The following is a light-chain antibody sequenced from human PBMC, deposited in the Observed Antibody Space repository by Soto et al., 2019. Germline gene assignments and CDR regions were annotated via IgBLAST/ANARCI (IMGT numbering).Light chain of an antibody. CDR1: SSNIGNNA. V-gene: IGLV1-44*01. Sequence: QAVVTQPPSASGTPGQTVTISCSGSSSNIGNNAVNWYQQLPGTAPKLLISSNNQRPSGVPDRFSGSKSGTSVFLAISGLQSEDEADYYCGAWDDSLRGPVFGGGTKLTVL. CDR3: GAWDDSLRGPV. CDR2: SNN. J-gene: IGLJ2*01.